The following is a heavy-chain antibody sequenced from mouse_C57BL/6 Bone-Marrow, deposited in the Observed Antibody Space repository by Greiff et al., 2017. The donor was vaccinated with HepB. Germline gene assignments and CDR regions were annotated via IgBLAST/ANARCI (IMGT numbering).Heavy chain of an antibody. Sequence: VQLQQSGPELVKPGASVKISCKASGYAFSSSWMNWVKQRPGKGLEWIGRIYPGDGDTNYNGKFKGKATLTADKSSSTAYMQLSSLTSEDSAVYFCAREGTSTMGKDYWGQGTTLTVSS. CDR3: AREGTSTMGKDY. D-gene: IGHD2-1*01. CDR2: IYPGDGDT. V-gene: IGHV1-82*01. J-gene: IGHJ2*01. CDR1: GYAFSSSW.